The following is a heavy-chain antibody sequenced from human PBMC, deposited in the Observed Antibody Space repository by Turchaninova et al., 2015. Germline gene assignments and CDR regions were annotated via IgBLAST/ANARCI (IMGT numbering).Heavy chain of an antibody. J-gene: IGHJ4*02. CDR2: IYYDGGNK. CDR1: GFTFSSYA. CDR3: ARDRPYFDY. V-gene: IGHV3-30-3*01. Sequence: QVQLVESGGGVVQPGGSLRLSCAASGFTFSSYAMHWVRPAPGKGLGGVGVIYYDGGNKYYATSGKGRVTITRNNSKNTLYLQMNSRGAEVTAVYYCARDRPYFDYWGQGTLVTVSS.